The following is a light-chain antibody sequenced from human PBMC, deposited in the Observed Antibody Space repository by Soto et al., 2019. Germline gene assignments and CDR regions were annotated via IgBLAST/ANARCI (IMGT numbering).Light chain of an antibody. CDR2: SNS. J-gene: IGLJ3*02. Sequence: QSVLTQPPSASGTPGQRVTISCSGSSSDIGSNTVNWYQQLPGTAPKLLIQSNSQRPSGVPDRVSGSKSGTSASLAISGLQSEDEADYYCAAWDDSLNRWVFGGGTQLTVL. CDR3: AAWDDSLNRWV. CDR1: SSDIGSNT. V-gene: IGLV1-44*01.